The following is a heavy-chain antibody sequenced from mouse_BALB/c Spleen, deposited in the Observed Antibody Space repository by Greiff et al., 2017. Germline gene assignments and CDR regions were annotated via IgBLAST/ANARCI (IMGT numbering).Heavy chain of an antibody. V-gene: IGHV1S137*01. J-gene: IGHJ4*01. CDR2: ISTYYGDA. Sequence: VNVVESGAELVRPGVSVKISCKGSGYTFTDYAMHWVKQSHAKSLEWIGVISTYYGDASYNQKFKGKATMTVDKSSSTAYMELARLTSEDSAIYYCARDGNYGGAMDYWGQGTSVTVSS. CDR3: ARDGNYGGAMDY. D-gene: IGHD2-1*01. CDR1: GYTFTDYA.